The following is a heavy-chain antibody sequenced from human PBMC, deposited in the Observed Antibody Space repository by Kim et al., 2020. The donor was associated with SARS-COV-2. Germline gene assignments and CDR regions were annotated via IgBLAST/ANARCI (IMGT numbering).Heavy chain of an antibody. CDR1: GFTFSSYG. CDR2: IRYDGSKK. CDR3: ANGGSSSSWAHVY. Sequence: GGSLRLSCAASGFTFSSYGMPWVRQAPGKGLEWVADIRYDGSKKYYVDSVKGRFTISRDNSKNTLYLQMNSLRSEDTAVYYCANGGSSSSWAHVYWGERALVTASS. D-gene: IGHD2-2*01. J-gene: IGHJ4*02. V-gene: IGHV3-33*06.